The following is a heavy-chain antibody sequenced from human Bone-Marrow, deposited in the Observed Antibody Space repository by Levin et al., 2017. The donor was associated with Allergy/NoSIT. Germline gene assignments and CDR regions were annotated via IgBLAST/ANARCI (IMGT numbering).Heavy chain of an antibody. Sequence: GGSLRLSCAASGFTFSSYAMHWVRQAPGKGLEWVAVISYDGSNKYYADSVKGRFTIPRDNSKNTLYRQMNSLRAEDTAVYYCARRRSYRDYGDYWYFDLWGRGTLVTVSS. CDR1: GFTFSSYA. CDR3: ARRRSYRDYGDYWYFDL. J-gene: IGHJ2*01. V-gene: IGHV3-30-3*01. D-gene: IGHD4-17*01. CDR2: ISYDGSNK.